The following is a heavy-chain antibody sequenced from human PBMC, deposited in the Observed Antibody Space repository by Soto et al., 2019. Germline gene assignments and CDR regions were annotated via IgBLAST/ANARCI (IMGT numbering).Heavy chain of an antibody. D-gene: IGHD2-15*01. V-gene: IGHV4-39*01. J-gene: IGHJ3*02. CDR1: GGSISSSSYY. Sequence: SDTLSLTCTVSGGSISSSSYYWGGIRQPPGGGREWFGCICYSGSTYYNPCLKSRVTISVDTSNNQFSLKLSSVTAAEPAVYYCGGAATEKDVAFDIWGQGKMVTV. CDR3: GGAATEKDVAFDI. CDR2: ICYSGST.